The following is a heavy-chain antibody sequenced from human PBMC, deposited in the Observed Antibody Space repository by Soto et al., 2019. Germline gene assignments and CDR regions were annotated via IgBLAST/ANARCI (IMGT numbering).Heavy chain of an antibody. CDR3: ARGLLMSLWLFDY. Sequence: PGGSLRLSCAASGFTFSSYGMHWVRQAPGKGLEWVAVIWYDGSNKYYADSVKGRFTISRDNSKNTLYLQMNSLRAEDTAVYYCARGLLMSLWLFDYWGQGTLVTVSA. V-gene: IGHV3-33*01. J-gene: IGHJ4*02. D-gene: IGHD5-18*01. CDR2: IWYDGSNK. CDR1: GFTFSSYG.